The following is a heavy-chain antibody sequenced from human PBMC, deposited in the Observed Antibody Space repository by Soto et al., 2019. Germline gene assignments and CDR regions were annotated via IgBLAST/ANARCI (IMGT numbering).Heavy chain of an antibody. D-gene: IGHD6-13*01. CDR1: GFTFSTYG. V-gene: IGHV3-33*01. CDR3: ARPLEQHQLGFGMDV. Sequence: AGGSLRLSCAASGFTFSTYGMHWVRQAPGKGLEWVAVIWYDGSKIYYADSVKGRFTISRDNSKSTLYLQMNSLRAEDTAVYYCARPLEQHQLGFGMDVWGQGSPVTV. CDR2: IWYDGSKI. J-gene: IGHJ6*01.